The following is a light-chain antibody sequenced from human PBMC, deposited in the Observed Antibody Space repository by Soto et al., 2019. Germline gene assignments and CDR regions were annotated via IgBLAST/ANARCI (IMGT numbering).Light chain of an antibody. V-gene: IGKV1-9*01. J-gene: IGKJ1*01. CDR1: QGIGSY. CDR2: VTS. CDR3: QQYGSSPQWT. Sequence: QLTQSPSSLSASVGDRVTLTCRASQGIGSYLAWYQQKPGQAPKLLIYVTSTLQTGVPSRFSGSGSGADFTLTISSLQPEDFAVYYCQQYGSSPQWTFGQGTKVDIK.